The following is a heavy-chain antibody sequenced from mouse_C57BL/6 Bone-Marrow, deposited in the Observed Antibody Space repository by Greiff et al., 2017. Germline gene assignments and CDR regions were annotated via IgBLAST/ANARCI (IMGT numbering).Heavy chain of an antibody. CDR1: GYTFTSYG. Sequence: VQRVESGAELARPGASVKLSCKASGYTFTSYGISWVKQRTGQGLEWIGEIYPRSGNTYYTEKFKSKATLTADKSSSTAYMEPRRLTSEDSAVYFSKSSIYAMDYWGQGPSVTVSS. CDR3: KSSIYAMDY. CDR2: IYPRSGNT. D-gene: IGHD2-10*02. V-gene: IGHV1-81*01. J-gene: IGHJ4*01.